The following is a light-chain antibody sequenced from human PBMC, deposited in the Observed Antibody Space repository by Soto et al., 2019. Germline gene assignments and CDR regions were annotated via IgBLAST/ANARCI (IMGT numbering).Light chain of an antibody. V-gene: IGKV3-20*01. J-gene: IGKJ1*01. Sequence: EIVLTQSPGTLSLSPGERATPPCRASQTISSDYLAWYQQKPGQAPRLLIYDASNRATGIPARFSGSGSGTDFTLTISSLEPEDFAVYYCQQYGSSAWTFGQGTKVDI. CDR3: QQYGSSAWT. CDR1: QTISSDY. CDR2: DAS.